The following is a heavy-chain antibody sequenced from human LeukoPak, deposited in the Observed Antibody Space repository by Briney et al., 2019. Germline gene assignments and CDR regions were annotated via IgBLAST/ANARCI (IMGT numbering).Heavy chain of an antibody. V-gene: IGHV3-49*04. CDR2: IRSKAYGGTT. D-gene: IGHD6-6*01. CDR1: GFTFGDYA. CDR3: TREQSQLGLAFDI. J-gene: IGHJ3*02. Sequence: GGSLRLSCTASGFTFGDYAMSWVRQAPGKGLEWVGFIRSKAYGGTTEYAASVKGRFTISRDDSKSIAYLQMNSLKTEDTAVYYCTREQSQLGLAFDIWGQGTMVTVSS.